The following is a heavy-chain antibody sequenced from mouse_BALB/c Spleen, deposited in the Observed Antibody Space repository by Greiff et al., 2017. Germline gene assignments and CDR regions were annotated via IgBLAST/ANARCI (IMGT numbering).Heavy chain of an antibody. CDR3: ARDASEARYYFDY. CDR2: IWAGGST. J-gene: IGHJ2*01. CDR1: GFSLTSYG. D-gene: IGHD6-1*01. V-gene: IGHV2-9*02. Sequence: QVQLKESGPGLVAPSQSLSITCTVSGFSLTSYGVHWVRQPPGKGLEWLGVIWAGGSTNYNSALMSRLSISKDNSKSQVFLKMNSLQTDDTAMYYCARDASEARYYFDYWGQGTTLTVSS.